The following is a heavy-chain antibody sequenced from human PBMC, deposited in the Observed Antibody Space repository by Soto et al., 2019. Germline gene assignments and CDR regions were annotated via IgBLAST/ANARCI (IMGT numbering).Heavy chain of an antibody. Sequence: ASVKVSCKASGYTFTSYGISWVRQAPGQGLEWMGWINACNGNTKYSQKLQGRVTITRDTSASTAYMELSSLRSEDTAVYYCARSNTPHYDILTGFDYWGQGTLVTVSS. J-gene: IGHJ4*02. CDR3: ARSNTPHYDILTGFDY. V-gene: IGHV1-18*01. D-gene: IGHD3-9*01. CDR2: INACNGNT. CDR1: GYTFTSYG.